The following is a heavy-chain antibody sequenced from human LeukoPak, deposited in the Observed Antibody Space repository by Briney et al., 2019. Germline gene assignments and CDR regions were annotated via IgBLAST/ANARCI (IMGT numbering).Heavy chain of an antibody. V-gene: IGHV1-2*02. CDR3: ARADCSSTSCYGGSWFDP. D-gene: IGHD2-2*01. J-gene: IGHJ5*02. CDR1: GYTFTGYY. CDR2: INPNSGGT. Sequence: ASVKVSCKASGYTFTGYYMHWVRQAPGQGLEWMGWINPNSGGTNYAQKFQGRVTMTRDTSISTAYMELSRLRSDDTAVYYCARADCSSTSCYGGSWFDPWGQGTLVAVSS.